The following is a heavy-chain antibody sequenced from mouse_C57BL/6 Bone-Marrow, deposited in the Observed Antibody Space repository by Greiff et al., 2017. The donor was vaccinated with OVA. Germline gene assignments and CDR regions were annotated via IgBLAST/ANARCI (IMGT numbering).Heavy chain of an antibody. CDR3: ARRSLLYYDYDGYYAMDY. Sequence: VKLMESGAELARPGASVQLSCKASGYTFTSYGISWVKQRPGQGLEWIGEIYPRSGNTYYNEKFKGKATLTADKSSSTAYMELRSLTSEDSAVYFCARRSLLYYDYDGYYAMDYWGQGTSVTVSS. CDR1: GYTFTSYG. D-gene: IGHD2-4*01. J-gene: IGHJ4*01. CDR2: IYPRSGNT. V-gene: IGHV1-81*01.